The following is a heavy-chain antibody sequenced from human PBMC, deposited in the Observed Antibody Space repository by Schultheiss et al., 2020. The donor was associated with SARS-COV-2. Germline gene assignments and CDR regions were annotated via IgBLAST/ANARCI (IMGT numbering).Heavy chain of an antibody. V-gene: IGHV2-70*11. J-gene: IGHJ6*02. CDR3: ARIMYYYDSSGYYPRNGMDV. CDR2: IDWDDDK. D-gene: IGHD3-22*01. Sequence: SGPTLVKPTQTLTLTCTFSGFSLSTSGVGVGWIRQPPGKALEWLARIDWDDDKYYSTSLKTRLTISKDTSKNQVVLTMSNMDPVDTATYYCARIMYYYDSSGYYPRNGMDVWGQGTTVTVSS. CDR1: GFSLSTSGVG.